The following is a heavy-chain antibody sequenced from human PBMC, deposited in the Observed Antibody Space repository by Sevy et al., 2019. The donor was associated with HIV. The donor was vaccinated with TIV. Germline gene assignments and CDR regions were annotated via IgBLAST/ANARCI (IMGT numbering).Heavy chain of an antibody. D-gene: IGHD3-10*01. CDR3: AKGQITMVRGGYFDY. CDR1: GFTFSSNA. J-gene: IGHJ4*02. CDR2: ISGSGGST. V-gene: IGHV3-23*01. Sequence: GGSLRLSCAASGFTFSSNAMSWVRQAPGKGLEWVSAISGSGGSTYYADSGKGRFTISRDNSKNTLYLQMNSLRAEDTAVYYCAKGQITMVRGGYFDYWGQGTLVTVSS.